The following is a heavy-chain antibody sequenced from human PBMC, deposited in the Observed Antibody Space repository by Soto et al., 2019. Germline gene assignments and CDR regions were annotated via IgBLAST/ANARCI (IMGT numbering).Heavy chain of an antibody. J-gene: IGHJ2*01. CDR2: VNWNSLSI. CDR1: GFTFDDYA. V-gene: IGHV3-9*01. Sequence: EVQLVESGGGLGQPGRSLRLSCVASGFTFDDYAMHWVRQAPGRGLEWVAGVNWNSLSIDYADYVKGRFTISRDNAKKSIFLQLNNLPTEDTALYYCAKDRRAMNWYFDLWGRGTRVTVSS. CDR3: AKDRRAMNWYFDL.